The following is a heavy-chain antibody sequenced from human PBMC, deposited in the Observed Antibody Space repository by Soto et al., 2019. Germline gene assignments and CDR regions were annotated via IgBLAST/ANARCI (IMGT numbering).Heavy chain of an antibody. CDR2: IWYDGSNR. CDR3: AREELHDFWSGYYIGY. CDR1: GFTFSSYG. D-gene: IGHD3-3*01. J-gene: IGHJ4*02. Sequence: PGGSLRLSCAASGFTFSSYGMHWVRQAPGKGLEWVAVIWYDGSNRYYADSVKGRFTISRDNSKNTLYLQMNSLRAEDTAVYYCAREELHDFWSGYYIGYWGQGTLVTVSS. V-gene: IGHV3-33*01.